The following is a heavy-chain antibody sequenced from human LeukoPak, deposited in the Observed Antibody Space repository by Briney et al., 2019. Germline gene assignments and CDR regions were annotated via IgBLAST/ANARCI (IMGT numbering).Heavy chain of an antibody. CDR1: GYSFTSYW. CDR3: ARLWDCSGGSCYPYYFDY. J-gene: IGHJ4*02. Sequence: GESLKISCKGSGYSFTSYWIGWVRQMPGKGLEWMGIIYPGDSDTRYSPSFQGQVTISADKSISTAYLQWSSLKASDTAMYYCARLWDCSGGSCYPYYFDYWGQGTLVTVSS. V-gene: IGHV5-51*01. CDR2: IYPGDSDT. D-gene: IGHD2-15*01.